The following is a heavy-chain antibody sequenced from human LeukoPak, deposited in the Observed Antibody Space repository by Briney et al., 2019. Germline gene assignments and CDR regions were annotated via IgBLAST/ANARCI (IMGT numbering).Heavy chain of an antibody. V-gene: IGHV3-23*01. Sequence: GVLRLSCAASGFTFSSYAMSWVRQAPGKGLAWVSAISSSGDVTKYADSAKSRFTISRDNSKNTVYLQMNSLRAEDTAVYYCAKGGVYSGYAFDPWGQGTLVTVSS. J-gene: IGHJ5*02. D-gene: IGHD5-12*01. CDR1: GFTFSSYA. CDR2: ISSSGDVT. CDR3: AKGGVYSGYAFDP.